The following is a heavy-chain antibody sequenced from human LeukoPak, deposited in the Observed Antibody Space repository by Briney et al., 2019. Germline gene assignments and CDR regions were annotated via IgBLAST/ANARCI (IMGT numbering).Heavy chain of an antibody. CDR3: ARETGDGGYYYYMDV. J-gene: IGHJ6*03. CDR1: GGSFSSYY. Sequence: SETLSLTCTVSGGSFSSYYWSWIRQPAGKGLEWIGRIYTSGSTNYDPSLKSRVTMSVDTSKNQFSLKLSSVTAADTAVYYCARETGDGGYYYYMDVWGKGTTVTVSS. V-gene: IGHV4-4*07. CDR2: IYTSGST. D-gene: IGHD7-27*01.